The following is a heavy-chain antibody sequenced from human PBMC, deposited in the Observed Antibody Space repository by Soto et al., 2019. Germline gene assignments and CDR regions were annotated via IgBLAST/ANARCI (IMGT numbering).Heavy chain of an antibody. CDR3: AKDFHPYQGVAGVDY. CDR2: ISTYNGNT. J-gene: IGHJ4*02. Sequence: GASVKVSCKASGYTFTSHVINWVRQAPGQGLEWMGWISTYNGNTHYAQNLQGRVSMTTDTSTTTAYMELKSLRPEDTALYYCAKDFHPYQGVAGVDYWGQGTLVTVSS. D-gene: IGHD6-19*01. V-gene: IGHV1-18*04. CDR1: GYTFTSHV.